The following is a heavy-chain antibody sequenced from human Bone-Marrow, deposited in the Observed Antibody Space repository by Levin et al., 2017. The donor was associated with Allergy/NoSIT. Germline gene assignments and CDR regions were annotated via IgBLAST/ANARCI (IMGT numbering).Heavy chain of an antibody. V-gene: IGHV3-23*01. CDR2: ISAGDAST. D-gene: IGHD3/OR15-3a*01. CDR3: AKVRRGLDAFDI. Sequence: SCAASGFTFSSSAMSWVRQAPGKGLEWVSSISAGDASTYYTDSVKGRLTVSRDNSKNTLYLQMNSLRAEVTALYYCAKVRRGLDAFDIWGQGTMVTVSS. J-gene: IGHJ3*02. CDR1: GFTFSSSA.